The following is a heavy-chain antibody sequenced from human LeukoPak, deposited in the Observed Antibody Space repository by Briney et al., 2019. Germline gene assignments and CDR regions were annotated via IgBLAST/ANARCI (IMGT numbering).Heavy chain of an antibody. CDR2: IYYSGST. D-gene: IGHD6-19*01. V-gene: IGHV4-59*01. Sequence: SETLSLTCTVSGGSISSYYWSWIRQPPGKGLEWIWYIYYSGSTNYNPSLKSRGTISVDTSKNPFSLKLSSVTAAKTAVYYCARAGSSGWKPYYYYGMDVWGQGTTVTVSS. J-gene: IGHJ6*02. CDR3: ARAGSSGWKPYYYYGMDV. CDR1: GGSISSYY.